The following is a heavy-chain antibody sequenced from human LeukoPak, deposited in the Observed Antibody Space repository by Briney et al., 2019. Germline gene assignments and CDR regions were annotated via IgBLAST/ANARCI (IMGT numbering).Heavy chain of an antibody. V-gene: IGHV3-48*01. Sequence: PGGSLRLSCAASGFSFSTSSMNWVRQAPGKGLEWISYISSSSSAIYYADSVKGRFTISRDNSKNTLYLQMNSLRAEDTAVYYCAKADCSGGSCGGYYYDSSGYPPLYMDVWGKGTTVTISS. CDR1: GFSFSTSS. D-gene: IGHD3-22*01. J-gene: IGHJ6*03. CDR2: ISSSSSAI. CDR3: AKADCSGGSCGGYYYDSSGYPPLYMDV.